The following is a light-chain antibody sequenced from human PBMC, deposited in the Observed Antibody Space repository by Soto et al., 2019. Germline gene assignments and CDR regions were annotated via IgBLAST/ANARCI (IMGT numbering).Light chain of an antibody. V-gene: IGKV3-20*01. CDR3: QQYGSSPWT. CDR2: GAS. J-gene: IGKJ1*01. Sequence: EIVLTQSPGTLSLSSGERATLSCRASQSVSSSYLAWYQQKPGQAPRPLIYGASSRAIGIPDRFSGSGSGTDFTLTISRLEPEDFAVYYCQQYGSSPWTFGQGTKVHIK. CDR1: QSVSSSY.